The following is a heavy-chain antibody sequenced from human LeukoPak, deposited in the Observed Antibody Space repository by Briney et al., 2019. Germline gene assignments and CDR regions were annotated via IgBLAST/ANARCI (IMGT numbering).Heavy chain of an antibody. Sequence: GGSLRLSCAASGFTFNNYAMSWVRQAPGKGLEWVSYISSSGSTIYYADSVKGRFTISRDNSKNTLYLQMNSLRAEDTAVYYCAKDRSVVVVIYYFDYWGQGTLVTVSS. D-gene: IGHD3-22*01. CDR3: AKDRSVVVVIYYFDY. V-gene: IGHV3-23*01. CDR1: GFTFNNYA. CDR2: ISSSGSTI. J-gene: IGHJ4*02.